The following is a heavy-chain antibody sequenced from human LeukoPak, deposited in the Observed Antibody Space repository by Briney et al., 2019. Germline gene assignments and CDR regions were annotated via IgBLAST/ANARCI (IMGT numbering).Heavy chain of an antibody. CDR1: GFTFSSYW. Sequence: GGSLRLSCAASGFTFSSYWMSWVRQAPGKGLEWVANIKQDGSEKYYVDSVKGRFTISRDNAKNSMYLQMNSLRAEDTAVYYCARELRFLAWSNWSDPWGQGTLVTVSS. CDR3: ARELRFLAWSNWSDP. CDR2: IKQDGSEK. V-gene: IGHV3-7*01. D-gene: IGHD3-3*01. J-gene: IGHJ5*02.